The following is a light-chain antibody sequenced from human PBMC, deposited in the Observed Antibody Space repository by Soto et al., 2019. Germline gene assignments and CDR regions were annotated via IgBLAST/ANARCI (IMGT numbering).Light chain of an antibody. CDR2: DAS. CDR1: QSVSSF. J-gene: IGKJ4*01. Sequence: EIVLTQSPATLSLSPGEGATLSCRASQSVSSFLAWYQQKPGQAPRLLIYDASNRATGIPARFSGGGSGTDFTLTISSLEPEDFAVYYCQQRSNWPLTFGGGTKVEIK. CDR3: QQRSNWPLT. V-gene: IGKV3-11*01.